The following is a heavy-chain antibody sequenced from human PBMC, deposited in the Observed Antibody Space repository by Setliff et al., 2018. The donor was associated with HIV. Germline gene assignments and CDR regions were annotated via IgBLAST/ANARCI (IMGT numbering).Heavy chain of an antibody. CDR2: IAHSGNT. V-gene: IGHV4-59*12. Sequence: SETLSLTCKVSGAPISSYYWNWIRQPPGKGLEWIGDIAHSGNTNHNPSLKSRVTILVDKSKNQFSLKLSSVSAADTAVYYCARAGGSPWSSRYMDVWGRGTTVTVSS. J-gene: IGHJ6*03. CDR1: GAPISSYY. CDR3: ARAGGSPWSSRYMDV. D-gene: IGHD6-13*01.